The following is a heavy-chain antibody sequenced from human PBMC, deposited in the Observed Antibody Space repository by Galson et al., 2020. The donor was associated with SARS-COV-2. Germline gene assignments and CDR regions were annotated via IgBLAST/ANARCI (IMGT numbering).Heavy chain of an antibody. CDR3: ASRYCSSTSCNDYYYYMDV. D-gene: IGHD2-2*01. Sequence: ASVKVSCKASGYTFTGYYMHWVRQAPGQGLEWMGWINPNSGGTNYAQKFQGRVTMTRDTSISTAYMELSRLRSDDTAVYYCASRYCSSTSCNDYYYYMDVWGKGTTVTVSS. J-gene: IGHJ6*03. CDR1: GYTFTGYY. CDR2: INPNSGGT. V-gene: IGHV1-2*02.